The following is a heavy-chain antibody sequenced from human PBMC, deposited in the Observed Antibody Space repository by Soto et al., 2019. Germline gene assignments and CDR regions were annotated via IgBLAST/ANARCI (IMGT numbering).Heavy chain of an antibody. V-gene: IGHV4-4*07. CDR3: ARAGSIDARLDYYGMDV. J-gene: IGHJ6*02. CDR2: IYTSGST. CDR1: GGSISSYY. D-gene: IGHD6-6*01. Sequence: SETLSLTCTVSGGSISSYYWSWIRQPAGKGLEWIGRIYTSGSTNYNPSLKSRVTMSVDTSKNQFSLKLSSVTAADTAVYYCARAGSIDARLDYYGMDVWGQGTKVTVSS.